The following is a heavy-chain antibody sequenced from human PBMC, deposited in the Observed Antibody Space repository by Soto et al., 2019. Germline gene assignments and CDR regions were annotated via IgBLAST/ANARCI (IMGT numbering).Heavy chain of an antibody. Sequence: QVQLVQSGAEVKKPGTSVKVSCKASGGTFSSYAISWVRQAPGQGLEWMGGIIPISGTANYAQKFQGRVTITADESTNTAYMELSSLRSGDTAVYYCARSQGSSTSLEIYYYYYYGMDVWGQGTTVTVSS. V-gene: IGHV1-69*01. CDR3: ARSQGSSTSLEIYYYYYYGMDV. CDR2: IIPISGTA. CDR1: GGTFSSYA. J-gene: IGHJ6*02. D-gene: IGHD2-2*01.